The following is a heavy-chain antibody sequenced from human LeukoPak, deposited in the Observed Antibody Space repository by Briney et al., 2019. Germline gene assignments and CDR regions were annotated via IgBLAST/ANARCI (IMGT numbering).Heavy chain of an antibody. J-gene: IGHJ4*01. D-gene: IGHD1-26*01. CDR3: ARGGSYYGYFDY. CDR2: IYYSGST. V-gene: IGHV4-59*01. CDR1: GGSISTYY. Sequence: PSETLSLTCTVSGGSISTYYWSWIRQPPGKGLEWIAYIYYSGSTNYNPSLKSRVTISVDTSKNLFSLKLSSVTAADTAVCYCARGGSYYGYFDYWGHGALVTVSS.